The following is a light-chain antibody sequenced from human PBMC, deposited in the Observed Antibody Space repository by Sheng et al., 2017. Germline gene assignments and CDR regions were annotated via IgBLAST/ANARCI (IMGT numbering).Light chain of an antibody. J-gene: IGLJ2*01. V-gene: IGLV1-44*01. Sequence: QSVLTQPPSASGTPGQRVTITCSGSSSNIGSNSVSWYLQLPGPAPSLLIFSDDQRPSGVPDRFSGSRSGTSASLVISGLQSDDEADYYCATWDDSLKGVVFGGGTKLTV. CDR2: SDD. CDR1: SSNIGSNS. CDR3: ATWDDSLKGVV.